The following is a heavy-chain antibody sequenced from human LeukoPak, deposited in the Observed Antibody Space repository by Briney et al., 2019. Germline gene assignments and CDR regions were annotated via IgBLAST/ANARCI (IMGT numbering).Heavy chain of an antibody. CDR3: TTLTWPFYGSGTYYLRDY. V-gene: IGHV3-15*05. CDR2: IKSKTDGGTT. Sequence: GGSLRLSCAASEFTFSNAWMSWVRQAPGKGLEWVGRIKSKTDGGTTEYGAPVKGRFTISRDDSKKTLYLQMNSLKIEDTAVYYCTTLTWPFYGSGTYYLRDYWGQGTLVTVSS. D-gene: IGHD3-10*01. J-gene: IGHJ4*02. CDR1: EFTFSNAW.